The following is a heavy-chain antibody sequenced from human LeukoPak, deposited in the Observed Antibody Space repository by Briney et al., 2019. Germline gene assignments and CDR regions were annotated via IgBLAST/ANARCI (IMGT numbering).Heavy chain of an antibody. CDR3: AKDEFDY. CDR1: GFTFSNYA. Sequence: QSGTSLRLSCEASGFTFSNYAMNWVRQAPGKGLQWVSTISVGSDITYYADSVKGRFTISRDNSKNTLYLQMNSLRAEDTAVYYCAKDEFDYWGQGTLVTVSS. V-gene: IGHV3-23*01. CDR2: ISVGSDIT. J-gene: IGHJ4*02.